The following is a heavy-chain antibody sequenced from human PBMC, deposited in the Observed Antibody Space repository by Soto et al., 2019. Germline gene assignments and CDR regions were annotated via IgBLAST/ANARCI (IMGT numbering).Heavy chain of an antibody. V-gene: IGHV4-39*01. CDR3: AGHNAVDFFDY. CDR1: GGSISSSSYY. Sequence: SETLSLTCTVFGGSISSSSYYWGWIRQPPGQGLEWIGSIYYSGSTYYNPSLKSRVTISVDRSKNQFSLKLSSVTAADTAVYYAAGHNAVDFFDYWRRGAPVDVSS. J-gene: IGHJ4*01. CDR2: IYYSGST.